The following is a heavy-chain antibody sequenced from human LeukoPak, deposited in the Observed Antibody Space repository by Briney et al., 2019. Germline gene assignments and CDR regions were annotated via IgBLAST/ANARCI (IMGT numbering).Heavy chain of an antibody. V-gene: IGHV1-2*02. CDR3: ASGLPADAFDI. CDR2: INPNSGGT. CDR1: GGTFSSYA. Sequence: ASVKVSCKASGGTFSSYAISWVRQAPGQGLEWMGWINPNSGGTNYAQKFQGRVTMTRDTSISTAYMELSRLRSDDTAVYYCASGLPADAFDIWGQGTMVTVSS. J-gene: IGHJ3*02.